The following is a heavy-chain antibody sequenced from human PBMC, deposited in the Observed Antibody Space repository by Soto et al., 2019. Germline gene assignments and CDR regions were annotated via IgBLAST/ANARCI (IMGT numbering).Heavy chain of an antibody. V-gene: IGHV4-61*01. CDR2: VYYSGTT. Sequence: KTSETLSLTCSVSGSSVSNKTYYWSWIRQPPGKRLEWIGYVYYSGTTNYNPSLKSRVTISVDLSKNQFSLRLSSVTTADTALYYCARTTAVPNTLRSRYFFDYWGQGTLVTVSS. J-gene: IGHJ4*02. D-gene: IGHD4-17*01. CDR3: ARTTAVPNTLRSRYFFDY. CDR1: GSSVSNKTYY.